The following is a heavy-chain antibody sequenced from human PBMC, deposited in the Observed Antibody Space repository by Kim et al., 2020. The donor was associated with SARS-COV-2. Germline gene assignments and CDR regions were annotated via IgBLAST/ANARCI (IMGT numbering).Heavy chain of an antibody. CDR1: GFTFSSYS. CDR2: ISSSSSYI. V-gene: IGHV3-21*01. D-gene: IGHD2-15*01. CDR3: AIVVVAARVDDY. Sequence: GGSLRLSCAASGFTFSSYSMNWVRQAPGKGLEWVSSISSSSSYIYYADSVKGRFTISRDNAKNSLYLQMNSLRAEDTAVYYCAIVVVAARVDDYWGQGTLVTVSS. J-gene: IGHJ4*02.